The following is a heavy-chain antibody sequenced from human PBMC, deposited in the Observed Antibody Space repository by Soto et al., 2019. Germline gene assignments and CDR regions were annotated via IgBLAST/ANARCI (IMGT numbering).Heavy chain of an antibody. CDR1: GGTFSSYT. V-gene: IGHV1-69*02. CDR2: IIPILGIA. CDR3: ASPTPTTMIVVVIEGAFDI. J-gene: IGHJ3*02. Sequence: QVQLVQSGAEVKKPGSSVKVSCKASGGTFSSYTISWVRQAPGQGLEWMGRIIPILGIANYAQKFQGRVTITADKSTSTTYMELSSLRSEDTAVYYSASPTPTTMIVVVIEGAFDIWGQGTMVTVSS. D-gene: IGHD3-22*01.